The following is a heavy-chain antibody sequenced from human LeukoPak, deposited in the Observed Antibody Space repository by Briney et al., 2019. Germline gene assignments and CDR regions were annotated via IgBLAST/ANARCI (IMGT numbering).Heavy chain of an antibody. CDR3: AKAPCSSGWYWLGY. J-gene: IGHJ4*02. CDR2: IGGSGGST. CDR1: GFTFSSYA. D-gene: IGHD6-19*01. Sequence: TGGSLRLFCAASGFTFSSYAMSWVRQAPGKGLECVSAIGGSGGSTYYADSVKGRFTSSRDNSKNTLYLQMNSLRAEDTAVYYCAKAPCSSGWYWLGYWGQGTLVTVSS. V-gene: IGHV3-23*01.